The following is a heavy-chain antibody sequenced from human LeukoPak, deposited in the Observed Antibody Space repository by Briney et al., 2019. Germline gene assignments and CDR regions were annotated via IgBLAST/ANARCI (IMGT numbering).Heavy chain of an antibody. D-gene: IGHD3-10*01. CDR2: TYYRSKWFY. J-gene: IGHJ6*02. V-gene: IGHV6-1*01. CDR3: ARPNNLRTYGSGSSYYYGMDV. Sequence: SQTLSLTCAISGDSVSSTSAAWNWIRQSPSRGLEWLGRTYYRSKWFYDYAPSVKSRITVNPDTSKNQFSLNLSSVTAAETAVYYCARPNNLRTYGSGSSYYYGMDVWGQGTTVTVSS. CDR1: GDSVSSTSAA.